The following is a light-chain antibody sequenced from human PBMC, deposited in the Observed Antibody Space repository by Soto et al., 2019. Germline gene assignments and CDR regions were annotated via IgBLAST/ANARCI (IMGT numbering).Light chain of an antibody. J-gene: IGKJ4*01. Sequence: EIVLTQSPATLSLSPGERATLSCRASQSLAGTLLWYQQKPGQDPSLLIYDASNRATGVPARFSGSGSGTDFTLTINRLEPEDFAVYYCQQRRSSPYTFGGGTKVEIK. CDR1: QSLAGT. CDR3: QQRRSSPYT. CDR2: DAS. V-gene: IGKV3-11*01.